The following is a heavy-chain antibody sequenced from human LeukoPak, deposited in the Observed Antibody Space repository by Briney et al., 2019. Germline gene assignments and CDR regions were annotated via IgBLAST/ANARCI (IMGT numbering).Heavy chain of an antibody. J-gene: IGHJ3*02. D-gene: IGHD3-22*01. CDR2: IYYSGST. CDR3: ARESQPEFYDSSGSHAFDI. V-gene: IGHV4-30-4*01. Sequence: SETLSLTCTVSGGSISSGDYYRSWIRQPPGKGLEWIGYIYYSGSTYYNPSLKSRVTISVDTSKNQFSLKLSSVTAADTAVYYCARESQPEFYDSSGSHAFDIWGQGTMVTVSS. CDR1: GGSISSGDYY.